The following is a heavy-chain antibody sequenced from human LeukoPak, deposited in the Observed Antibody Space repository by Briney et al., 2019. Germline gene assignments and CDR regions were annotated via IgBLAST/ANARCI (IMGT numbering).Heavy chain of an antibody. D-gene: IGHD6-13*01. V-gene: IGHV3-30*02. Sequence: GGSLRLSCAASGFTFSSYGMHWVRQAPGKGLEWVAFIRFDGSIKYYADSVKGRFTISRDNSKNTLYLQMNSLRAEDTAVYYCAKDKVAAAGTEPAYWGQGTLVTVSS. J-gene: IGHJ4*02. CDR3: AKDKVAAAGTEPAY. CDR2: IRFDGSIK. CDR1: GFTFSSYG.